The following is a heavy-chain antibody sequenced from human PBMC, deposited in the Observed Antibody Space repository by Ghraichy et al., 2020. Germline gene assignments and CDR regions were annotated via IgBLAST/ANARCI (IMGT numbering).Heavy chain of an antibody. V-gene: IGHV3-23*01. CDR2: ISGSGGST. CDR3: AKDQSSGRLSHVDY. Sequence: GGSLRLSCAASGFTFSSSAMSWVRQAPGKGLEWVSAISGSGGSTYYADSVKGRFTISRDNSKNTLYLQMNSLRAEDTAVYYCAKDQSSGRLSHVDYWGQGTLVTVSS. J-gene: IGHJ4*02. CDR1: GFTFSSSA. D-gene: IGHD6-6*01.